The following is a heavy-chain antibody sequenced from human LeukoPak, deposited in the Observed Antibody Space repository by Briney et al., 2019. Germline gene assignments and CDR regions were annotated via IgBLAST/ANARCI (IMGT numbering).Heavy chain of an antibody. CDR1: GYTFTTHD. CDR3: ARGRGVRGPFYYYYYGMDV. V-gene: IGHV1-8*01. CDR2: MSPNSGDT. D-gene: IGHD3-10*01. J-gene: IGHJ6*02. Sequence: ASVKVSCKASGYTFTTHDINWVRQATGQGLEWLGWMSPNSGDTGYAQKFQGRVTMTRNTSISTAYMELSSLRSEDTAVYYCARGRGVRGPFYYYYYGMDVWGQGTTVTVSS.